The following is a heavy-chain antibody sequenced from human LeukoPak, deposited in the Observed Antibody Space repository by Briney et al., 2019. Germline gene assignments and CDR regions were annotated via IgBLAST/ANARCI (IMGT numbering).Heavy chain of an antibody. Sequence: PSETLSLTCTVSGGSISSYYWSWIRQPPGKGLEWIGYIYYSGSTNYNPSLKSRVTISVDTSKNQFSLKLSSVTAADTAVYYCARNGMEAGTSIAVAGSFDYWGQGTLVTVSS. CDR2: IYYSGST. J-gene: IGHJ4*02. CDR3: ARNGMEAGTSIAVAGSFDY. D-gene: IGHD6-19*01. V-gene: IGHV4-59*01. CDR1: GGSISSYY.